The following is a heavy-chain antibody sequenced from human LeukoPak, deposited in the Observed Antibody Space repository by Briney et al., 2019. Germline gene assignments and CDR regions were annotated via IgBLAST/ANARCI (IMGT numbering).Heavy chain of an antibody. J-gene: IGHJ5*02. CDR1: GGSISSYTHY. CDR2: VYYTGGT. CDR3: VSNSSSSPWFDP. D-gene: IGHD6-6*01. V-gene: IGHV4-39*02. Sequence: SETLSLTCTVSGGSISSYTHYWGWIRQPPGKGLEWIATVYYTGGTYYNPSLKSRVTISIDPSRNHFSLKLTSVIAADTAMYYCVSNSSSSPWFDPWGQGTLVTVSS.